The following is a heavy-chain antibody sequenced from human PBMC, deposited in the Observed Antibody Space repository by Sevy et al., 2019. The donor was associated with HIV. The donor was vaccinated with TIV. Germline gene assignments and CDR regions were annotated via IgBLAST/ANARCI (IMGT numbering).Heavy chain of an antibody. J-gene: IGHJ4*02. Sequence: SETLSLTCTVSGCSISSSSYYWGRIRQPPGKGREWIGSIYDSGSTYYNPSLKSRVTISVDTSKNQFYLKLSSVTAADTAVYYCARLGYSYGYWYFDYWGQGTLVTVSS. V-gene: IGHV4-39*01. CDR2: IYDSGST. D-gene: IGHD5-18*01. CDR3: ARLGYSYGYWYFDY. CDR1: GCSISSSSYY.